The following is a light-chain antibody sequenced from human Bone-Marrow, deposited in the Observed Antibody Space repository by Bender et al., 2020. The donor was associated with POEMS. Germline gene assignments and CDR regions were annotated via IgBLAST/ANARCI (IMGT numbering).Light chain of an antibody. Sequence: QSALTQPASVSGSPGQSITISCTGTNSDVGDYNYVSWYQQYPGDAPKLVIYDVSARPSGVPDRFSGSKSGNTASLTISGLQAEDEGDYYCQSYDNSLGGWVFGGGTKLTVL. J-gene: IGLJ3*02. CDR2: DVS. V-gene: IGLV2-14*01. CDR1: NSDVGDYNY. CDR3: QSYDNSLGGWV.